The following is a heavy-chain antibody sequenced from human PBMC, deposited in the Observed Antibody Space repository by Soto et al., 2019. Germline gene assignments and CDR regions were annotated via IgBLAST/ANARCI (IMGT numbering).Heavy chain of an antibody. CDR2: ISGSSSYI. D-gene: IGHD6-13*01. J-gene: IGHJ6*02. CDR3: AIEGIGAGMDV. Sequence: GGSLRLSCIASGFTLSSYSMNWVRQAPGKGLEWVSSISGSSSYIYHADSVKGRFTISRDNAKSSLYLQMNSLRGEDTAVYYCAIEGIGAGMDVWGQGTTVTVSS. V-gene: IGHV3-21*01. CDR1: GFTLSSYS.